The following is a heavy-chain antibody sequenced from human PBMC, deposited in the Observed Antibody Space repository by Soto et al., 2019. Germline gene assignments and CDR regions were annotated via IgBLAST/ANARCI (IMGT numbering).Heavy chain of an antibody. CDR1: GFTFSDHY. CDR3: ASALYYNGRYHTDY. CDR2: IRNRVDTYST. Sequence: GGSLRLSCTASGFTFSDHYMDWVRQAPGKGLEWVGRIRNRVDTYSTEYAASVKGRFTVSRDDSRNSLYLQMNSLKTDDTAVYFCASALYYNGRYHTDYWGQGTLVTVSS. J-gene: IGHJ4*02. V-gene: IGHV3-72*01. D-gene: IGHD3-10*01.